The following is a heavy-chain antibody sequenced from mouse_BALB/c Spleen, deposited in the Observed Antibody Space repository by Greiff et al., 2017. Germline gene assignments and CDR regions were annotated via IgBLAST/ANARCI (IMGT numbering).Heavy chain of an antibody. Sequence: QVQLQQSGAELVRPGSSVKISCKASGYAFSSYWMNWVKQRPGQGLEWIGQIYPGDGDTNYNGKFKGKATLTADKSSSTAYMQLSSLTSEDSAVYFCARRVYGKGDYFDYWGQGTTLTVSS. CDR2: IYPGDGDT. D-gene: IGHD2-1*01. CDR1: GYAFSSYW. V-gene: IGHV1-80*01. CDR3: ARRVYGKGDYFDY. J-gene: IGHJ2*01.